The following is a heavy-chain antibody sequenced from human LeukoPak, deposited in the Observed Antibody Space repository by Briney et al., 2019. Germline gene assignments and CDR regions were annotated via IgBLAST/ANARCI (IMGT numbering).Heavy chain of an antibody. CDR1: GFTFSSYW. Sequence: GGSLRLSCAASGFTFSSYWMSWVRQAPGKGLEWVGNIKQDGSEKYYVDSVKGRFTISRDNAKNSLYLQMNSLRAEDTAVYYCARSGGDIVVVTATYGDAFDIWGQGTMVTVSS. V-gene: IGHV3-7*01. D-gene: IGHD2-21*02. J-gene: IGHJ3*02. CDR3: ARSGGDIVVVTATYGDAFDI. CDR2: IKQDGSEK.